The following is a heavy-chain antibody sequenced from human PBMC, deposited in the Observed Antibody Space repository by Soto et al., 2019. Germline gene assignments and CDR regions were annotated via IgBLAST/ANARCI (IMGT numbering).Heavy chain of an antibody. V-gene: IGHV5-51*01. CDR3: VRGVTMFRGVITRFDF. Sequence: ESLKISCKGSGYTFTSFWIAWVRQMPGKGLEWMGVIYPGDSDTSYSPSFQGLVTISVDKSINTAYLQWSSLKASDSTMYYCVRGVTMFRGVITRFDFWGQGALVTVSS. CDR2: IYPGDSDT. J-gene: IGHJ4*02. D-gene: IGHD3-10*01. CDR1: GYTFTSFW.